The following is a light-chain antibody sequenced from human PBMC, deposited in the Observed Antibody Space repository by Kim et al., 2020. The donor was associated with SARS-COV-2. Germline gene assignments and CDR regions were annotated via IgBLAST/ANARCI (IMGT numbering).Light chain of an antibody. CDR2: EDY. CDR3: QTYDNVNWV. J-gene: IGLJ3*02. Sequence: GETVTISCTRSSGGIDSNYVQWFQQRPGSFPTTVIYEDYDRPSGVPDRFFGSIDSYSNSASLTISGLKTEDEAAYYCQTYDNVNWVFGGGTQLTVL. CDR1: SGGIDSNY. V-gene: IGLV6-57*01.